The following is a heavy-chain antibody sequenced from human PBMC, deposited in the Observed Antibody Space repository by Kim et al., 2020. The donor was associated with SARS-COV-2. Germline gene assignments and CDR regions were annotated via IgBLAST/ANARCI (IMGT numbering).Heavy chain of an antibody. CDR1: GGSISSSSYC. V-gene: IGHV4-39*01. J-gene: IGHJ4*02. D-gene: IGHD3-22*01. CDR2: IYYSGST. Sequence: SETLSLTCTVSGGSISSSSYCWGWMRHPPGKGLEWIGSIYYSGSTYYNPSHKSRVTISVDTSKNQFSLKLSSVTAADTAVYYCAYDSSGYKLDYWGQGTLVTVSS. CDR3: AYDSSGYKLDY.